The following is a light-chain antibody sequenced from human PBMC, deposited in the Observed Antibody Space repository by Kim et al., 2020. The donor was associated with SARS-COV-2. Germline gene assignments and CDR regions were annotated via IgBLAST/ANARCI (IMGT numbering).Light chain of an antibody. Sequence: GQRVTITCSGNNSNSGDNSVYWYQPFPGTGPKLILYTTDRRPSGVPDRFSGSKSAASASLAISGLRSEDAADYYCATWDDSLDGWVFGGGTQLTVL. V-gene: IGLV1-47*01. CDR3: ATWDDSLDGWV. CDR1: NSNSGDNS. CDR2: TTD. J-gene: IGLJ3*02.